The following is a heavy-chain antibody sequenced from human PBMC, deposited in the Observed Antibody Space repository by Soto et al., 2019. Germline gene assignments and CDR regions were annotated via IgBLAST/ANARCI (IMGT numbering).Heavy chain of an antibody. CDR1: DDSISRYY. D-gene: IGHD3-10*01. J-gene: IGHJ6*02. V-gene: IGHV4-59*01. CDR2: IYYSGST. CDR3: ARAGGRHPPGMDV. Sequence: SHTRRVWDDSISRYYSCHYQQPPGKGLEWIGYIYYSGSTNYNPSLKSRVTISVDTSKNQFSLKLSSVTAADTAVYYCARAGGRHPPGMDVWGQGTTVTVSS.